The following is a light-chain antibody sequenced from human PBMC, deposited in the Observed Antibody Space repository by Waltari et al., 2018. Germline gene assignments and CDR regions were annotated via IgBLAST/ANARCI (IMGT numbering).Light chain of an antibody. Sequence: SFDLTQPPSVSVSPGQTASITCSGDKLGDNYVSWYQQKPGLSPVLVIYEDNKRPSGIPERFSGSNSGNSATLTISGTQSMDEADYYCLAWDTSTFFVFGTGTRVTVL. V-gene: IGLV3-1*01. CDR2: EDN. CDR3: LAWDTSTFFV. J-gene: IGLJ1*01. CDR1: KLGDNY.